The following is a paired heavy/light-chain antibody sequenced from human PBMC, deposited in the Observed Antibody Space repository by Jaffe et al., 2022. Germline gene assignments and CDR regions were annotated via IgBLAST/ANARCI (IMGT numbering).Heavy chain of an antibody. CDR3: FGGLFYYDD. Sequence: EVQLVESGGGLVQPGRSLRLTCTTSGFRFGDYGLSWVRQAPGKGPEWVGFIRSSAYSATTEYAASVKGRFNISRDDSRSIAYLQMNSLKPEDTAVYYCFGGLFYYDDWGQGTLVAVSS. J-gene: IGHJ4*02. CDR2: IRSSAYSATT. CDR1: GFRFGDYG. D-gene: IGHD3-16*01. V-gene: IGHV3-49*04.
Light chain of an antibody. Sequence: DIVMTQSPDSLTVSLGERATVNCKSSQSLSYSSNNKTYLAWYQQESGRPPRLLVYWASTRQYGVPDRFTGSGSGTDFSLTISTLQPEDAAVYYCQQYYTTPLTFGGGTKIEIK. CDR2: WAS. CDR3: QQYYTTPLT. CDR1: QSLSYSSNNKTY. V-gene: IGKV4-1*01. J-gene: IGKJ4*01.